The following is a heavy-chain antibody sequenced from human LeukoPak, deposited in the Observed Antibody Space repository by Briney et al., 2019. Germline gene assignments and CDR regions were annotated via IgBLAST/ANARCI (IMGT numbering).Heavy chain of an antibody. V-gene: IGHV4-59*01. D-gene: IGHD2-21*01. CDR1: RGPISRYY. J-gene: IGHJ3*02. CDR3: ARDDWQGDAFDI. Sequence: KSSETLSPTCPDTRGPISRYYWSWIPQPTGKGLGWVGYIYYSGSTNYNPSLKSRVTISGDTSKNQFSLKLSSVNAADTAVYYCARDDWQGDAFDIWGQGTMVTVSS. CDR2: IYYSGST.